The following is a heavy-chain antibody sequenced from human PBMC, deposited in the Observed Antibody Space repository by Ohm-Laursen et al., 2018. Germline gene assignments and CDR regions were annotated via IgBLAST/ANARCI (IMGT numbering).Heavy chain of an antibody. D-gene: IGHD3-22*01. J-gene: IGHJ4*02. CDR1: GGSFSGYY. V-gene: IGHV4-34*01. CDR3: ARSTGKKTYYYDSSGRFDY. Sequence: TLSLTCSVYGGSFSGYYWSWIRQPPGKGLEWIGEINHSGSTNYNPSLKSRVTISVDTSKNKFSLKLSSVTAADTAAYYCARSTGKKTYYYDSSGRFDYWGQGTLVTVSS. CDR2: INHSGST.